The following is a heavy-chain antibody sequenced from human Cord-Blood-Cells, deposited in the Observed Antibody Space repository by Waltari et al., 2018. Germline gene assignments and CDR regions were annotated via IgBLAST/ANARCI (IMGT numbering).Heavy chain of an antibody. Sequence: EVQLVESGGGLVQPGGSLKLSCAASGFTFSGSAMHWVRQASGKGLEGVGRIRSKANSYAAAYAASVKGRFTISRDDSKNTAYLQMNSLKTEDTAVYYCTRLGSSSGYWGQGTLVTVSS. J-gene: IGHJ4*02. CDR1: GFTFSGSA. CDR3: TRLGSSSGY. V-gene: IGHV3-73*02. D-gene: IGHD6-6*01. CDR2: IRSKANSYAA.